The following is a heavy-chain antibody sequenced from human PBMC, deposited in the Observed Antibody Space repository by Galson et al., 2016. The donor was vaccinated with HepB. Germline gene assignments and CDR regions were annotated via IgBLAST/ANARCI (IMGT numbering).Heavy chain of an antibody. CDR1: GYTFTSYY. J-gene: IGHJ4*02. V-gene: IGHV1-46*01. Sequence: SVKVSCKASGYTFTSYYMHWVRQAPGQGLEWMGIINPSGGRTNYAKKFQGRVTMTWDTSTSTVYMELSSLKSEDTAVYYCARAGGYSSPLGYWGRGTLVTVSS. D-gene: IGHD5-18*01. CDR2: INPSGGRT. CDR3: ARAGGYSSPLGY.